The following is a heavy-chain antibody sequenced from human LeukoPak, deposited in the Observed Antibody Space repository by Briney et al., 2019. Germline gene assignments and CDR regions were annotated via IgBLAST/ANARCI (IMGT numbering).Heavy chain of an antibody. J-gene: IGHJ4*02. Sequence: ASVKVSCKVSGYIFSELSMHWVRQAPGQGLEWMGGFNPEDGETFYAQKFQGRVTMTTDTSTSTAYMELRSLRSDDTAVYYCARVMLGPHDYWGQGTLVTVSS. V-gene: IGHV1-24*01. CDR3: ARVMLGPHDY. CDR1: GYIFSELS. CDR2: FNPEDGET. D-gene: IGHD1-26*01.